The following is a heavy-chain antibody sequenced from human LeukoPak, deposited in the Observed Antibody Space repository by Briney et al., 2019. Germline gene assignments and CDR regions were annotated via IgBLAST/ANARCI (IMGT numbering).Heavy chain of an antibody. V-gene: IGHV1-18*01. CDR2: ISAYNGNT. J-gene: IGHJ4*02. Sequence: ASVKVSCKASGYTFTSYGISWVRQAPGQGLEWMGWISAYNGNTNYAQKLQGRVTMTTDTSTSTAYMELRSLRSDDTAVYYCARDQQYYGSGSYGYWGQGTLVTVSS. D-gene: IGHD3-10*01. CDR3: ARDQQYYGSGSYGY. CDR1: GYTFTSYG.